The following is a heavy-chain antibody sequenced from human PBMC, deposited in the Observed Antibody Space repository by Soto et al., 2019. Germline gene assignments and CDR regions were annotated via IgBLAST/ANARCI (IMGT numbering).Heavy chain of an antibody. D-gene: IGHD3-10*01. Sequence: EVQLVESGGGLVQPGGSLKLSCAVSGFTFSGSAMHWVRQATGKSLEWVSAIGTAGDTYYPGSVKGRFTISRENAKNSLYLQMNSLRAGDTAVYYCTRSPVLVRGVRAFDYWGQGTLVTVSS. CDR3: TRSPVLVRGVRAFDY. J-gene: IGHJ4*02. CDR1: GFTFSGSA. CDR2: IGTAGDT. V-gene: IGHV3-13*01.